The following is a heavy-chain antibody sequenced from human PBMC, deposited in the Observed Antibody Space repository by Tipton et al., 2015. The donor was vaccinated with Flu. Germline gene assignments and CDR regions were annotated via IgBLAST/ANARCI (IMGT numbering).Heavy chain of an antibody. J-gene: IGHJ4*02. CDR2: ISYDGTNQ. CDR1: GFTFSRYP. D-gene: IGHD5-12*01. Sequence: QVQLVQSGGGVVQPGRSLRLSCAASGFTFSRYPMHWVRRAPGKGLEWVTFISYDGTNQGYTDSVKGRFTIFRDNSKNTLYLQMNSLRPEDTAVYYCTRETGGYEGPVIDYWGQGTLVTVSS. CDR3: TRETGGYEGPVIDY. V-gene: IGHV3-30*04.